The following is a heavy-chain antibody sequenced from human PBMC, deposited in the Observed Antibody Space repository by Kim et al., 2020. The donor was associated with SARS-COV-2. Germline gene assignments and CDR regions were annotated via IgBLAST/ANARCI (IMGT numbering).Heavy chain of an antibody. CDR2: I. V-gene: IGHV3-21*01. J-gene: IGHJ3*02. Sequence: IYYADSVKGRFTISRDNAKNSLYLQMNSLRAEDTAVYYCVRRTGHDAFDIWGQGTMVTVSS. CDR3: VRRTGHDAFDI.